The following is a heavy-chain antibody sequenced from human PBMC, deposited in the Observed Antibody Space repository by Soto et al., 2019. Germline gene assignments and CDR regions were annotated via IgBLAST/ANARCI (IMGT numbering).Heavy chain of an antibody. CDR3: ARALILTGYYIHDAFDI. Sequence: QVQLQESGPGLVKPSETLSLTCTVSGGSISSYYWRWIRQPPGKGLEWIGYIYYSGSTNYNPSPKSRVTISVDTSKNQFPLKLSSVTAADTAVYYCARALILTGYYIHDAFDIWGQGTMVTVSS. CDR1: GGSISSYY. J-gene: IGHJ3*02. CDR2: IYYSGST. D-gene: IGHD3-9*01. V-gene: IGHV4-59*01.